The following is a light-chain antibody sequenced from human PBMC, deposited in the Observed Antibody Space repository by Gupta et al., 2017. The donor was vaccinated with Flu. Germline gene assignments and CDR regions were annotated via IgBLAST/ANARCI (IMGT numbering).Light chain of an antibody. Sequence: QTVVTQEPSFSVSPGGTVTLTCGLSSGSVSTSYYPSWYQQTPGQAPRTPIYSTNTRSSGVPDRFSGSILGNKAALTITGAQADDESDYYCVLYMGSGMWVFGGGTKLTVL. J-gene: IGLJ3*02. CDR3: VLYMGSGMWV. CDR2: STN. V-gene: IGLV8-61*01. CDR1: SGSVSTSYY.